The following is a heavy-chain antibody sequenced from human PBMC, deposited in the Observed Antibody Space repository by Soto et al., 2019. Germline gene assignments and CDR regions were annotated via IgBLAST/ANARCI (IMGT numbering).Heavy chain of an antibody. V-gene: IGHV1-46*03. CDR2: MHPSGDST. D-gene: IGHD6-19*01. CDR3: ARVGSSGWYDAFDI. Sequence: QVQLVQSGAEVKKPGASVKVSCKASGYTFTNYFLHWVRQAPGQGLEGMGVMHPSGDSTTFALKFQGRVTMTSDRSTSTVTMESSSLRSEDTGVYYCARVGSSGWYDAFDIWGRGTIVTVSS. J-gene: IGHJ3*02. CDR1: GYTFTNYF.